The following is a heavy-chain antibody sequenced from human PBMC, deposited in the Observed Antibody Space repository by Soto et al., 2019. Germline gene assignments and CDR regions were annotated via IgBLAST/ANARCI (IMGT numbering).Heavy chain of an antibody. CDR1: GFTFRSYG. V-gene: IGHV3-30*18. Sequence: QVQLVESGGGVVQPGRSLRLSCAASGFTFRSYGMHWVRQAPGKGLEWVGVLLYDGSNEDYAESVKGRFTISRENCKNTLYLRRNSLRVGDTAVYYCAKRGQFDYWGQGTLVTVSS. CDR3: AKRGQFDY. J-gene: IGHJ4*02. CDR2: LLYDGSNE. D-gene: IGHD1-26*01.